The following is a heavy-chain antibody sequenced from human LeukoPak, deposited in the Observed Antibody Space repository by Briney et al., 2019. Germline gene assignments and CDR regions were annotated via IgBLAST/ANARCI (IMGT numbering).Heavy chain of an antibody. D-gene: IGHD2-21*02. J-gene: IGHJ4*02. V-gene: IGHV3-23*01. CDR1: GFTFSSYA. CDR3: AKGGHDFNPFYC. CDR2: IKGGGGDP. Sequence: GGSLRFSCAASGFTFSSYAMGWVRQAPGKGLEWVSSIKGGGGDPFYADSVRGRFTIYRDNSKNTLYLQLNSLRAEDTAVYFCAKGGHDFNPFYCWGQGALVTVSS.